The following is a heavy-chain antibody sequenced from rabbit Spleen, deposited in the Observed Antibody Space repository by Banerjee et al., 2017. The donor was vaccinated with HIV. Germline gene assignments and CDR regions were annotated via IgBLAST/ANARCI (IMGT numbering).Heavy chain of an antibody. CDR3: ARDTASSFSSYGMDL. Sequence: QSLEESGGDLVKPGASLTLTCKVSGFDFSTDALCWVRQAPGKGPEWIACIDAGSSTFTYFATWAKGRFTISKPSSTTVTLQMTRLSAADTATYFCARDTASSFSSYGMDLWGPGTLVTVS. D-gene: IGHD8-1*01. J-gene: IGHJ6*01. CDR2: IDAGSSTFT. V-gene: IGHV1S40*01. CDR1: GFDFSTDA.